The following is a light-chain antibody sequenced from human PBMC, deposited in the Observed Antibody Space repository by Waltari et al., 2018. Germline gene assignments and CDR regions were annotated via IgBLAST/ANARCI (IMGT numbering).Light chain of an antibody. CDR1: QSLVHSDGNTY. CDR3: MQGTHWPRT. J-gene: IGKJ1*01. V-gene: IGKV2-30*02. Sequence: DVVMTQSPLSLPVTLGQPASISCQSSQSLVHSDGNTYLNWFQQRPGQSPRSLIYKVADRHSWVPDIFSGSGSGTDFTLRISRVEAEYVGIYYCMQGTHWPRTFCQGTKVEIK. CDR2: KVA.